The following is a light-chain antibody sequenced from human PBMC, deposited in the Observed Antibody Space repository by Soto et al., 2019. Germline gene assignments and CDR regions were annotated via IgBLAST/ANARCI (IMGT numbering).Light chain of an antibody. CDR3: QQSYSTPQVT. V-gene: IGKV1-5*01. CDR1: QSISSW. Sequence: DIQMTQSPSTLSATAGDRVTITCRASQSISSWLAWYQHKPGKAPKLLIYDASNLDSGVPSRFSGSGSGTEFSLTISSLQPEDFATYYCQQSYSTPQVTFGQGTRLEIK. J-gene: IGKJ5*01. CDR2: DAS.